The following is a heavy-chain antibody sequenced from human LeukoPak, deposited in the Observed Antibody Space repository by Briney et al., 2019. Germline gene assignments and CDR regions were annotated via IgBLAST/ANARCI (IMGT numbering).Heavy chain of an antibody. J-gene: IGHJ5*02. CDR1: GGTFSSYA. D-gene: IGHD2-15*01. CDR2: IIPIFGIA. CDR3: AGSDCSGGSCYRVFWFDP. V-gene: IGHV1-69*04. Sequence: ASVKVSCKASGGTFSSYAISWVRQAPRQGLEWMGRIIPIFGIANYAQKFQGRVTITADKSTSTAYMELSSLRSEDTAVYYCAGSDCSGGSCYRVFWFDPWGQGTLVTVSS.